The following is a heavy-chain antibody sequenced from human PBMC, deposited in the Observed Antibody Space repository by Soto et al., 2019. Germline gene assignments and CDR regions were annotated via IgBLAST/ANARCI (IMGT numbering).Heavy chain of an antibody. CDR1: GGSISSYY. CDR2: IYYSGST. V-gene: IGHV4-59*08. D-gene: IGHD4-17*01. Sequence: PSETLSLTCTVSGGSISSYYWSWIRQPPGKGLEWIGYIYYSGSTNYNPSLKSRVTISVDTSKNQFSLKLSSVTAADTAVYYCARREGDYEYYFDYWGQGTLVTVSS. CDR3: ARREGDYEYYFDY. J-gene: IGHJ4*02.